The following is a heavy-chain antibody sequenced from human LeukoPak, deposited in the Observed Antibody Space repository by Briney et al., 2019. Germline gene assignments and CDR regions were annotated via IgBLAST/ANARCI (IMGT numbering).Heavy chain of an antibody. V-gene: IGHV3-7*03. J-gene: IGHJ4*02. CDR2: IKDDGSVK. CDR3: ARGRIAAAGYYFDY. CDR1: GLTFSNFW. Sequence: GGSLRLSCVVSGLTFSNFWMSWVRQAPGKGLERVANIKDDGSVKYYLDSVKGRFTISRDNSKNTLYLQMDSLRAEDTVVYYCARGRIAAAGYYFDYWGQGTLVTVSS. D-gene: IGHD6-13*01.